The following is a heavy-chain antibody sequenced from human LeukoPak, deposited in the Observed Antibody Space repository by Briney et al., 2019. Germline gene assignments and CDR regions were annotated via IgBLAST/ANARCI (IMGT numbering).Heavy chain of an antibody. J-gene: IGHJ6*02. V-gene: IGHV1-24*01. CDR2: FDPEDGET. CDR3: ATVGPYSSSNGMDV. Sequence: ASVKVSCTVSGYTLTELSMHWVRPAPGKGLAWMGGFDPEDGETIYAQKFQGRVTMTEDTSTDTAYMELSSLRSEDTAVYYCATVGPYSSSNGMDVWGQGTTVTVSS. CDR1: GYTLTELS. D-gene: IGHD6-6*01.